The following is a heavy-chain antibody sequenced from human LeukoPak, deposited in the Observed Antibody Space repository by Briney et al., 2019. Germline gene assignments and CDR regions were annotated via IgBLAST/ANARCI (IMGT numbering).Heavy chain of an antibody. J-gene: IGHJ4*02. CDR2: ISYDGSNK. Sequence: PGRSLTLSCAVSGFTVSSYAMHWVRQAPGKGLEWVAVISYDGSNKYYADSVKGRFTISRDNSKNTLYLQMNSLRAEDTAVYSCARDLPPSYDFWSGRLDYWGQGTLVTVSS. CDR3: ARDLPPSYDFWSGRLDY. CDR1: GFTVSSYA. D-gene: IGHD3-3*01. V-gene: IGHV3-30*01.